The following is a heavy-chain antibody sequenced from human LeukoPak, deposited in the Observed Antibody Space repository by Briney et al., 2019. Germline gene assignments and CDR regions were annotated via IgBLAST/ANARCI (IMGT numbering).Heavy chain of an antibody. CDR2: ISSSSSYI. CDR1: GFTFSTYR. D-gene: IGHD1-26*01. V-gene: IGHV3-21*01. CDR3: ARWWKEGATAGYFDY. Sequence: GGSLRLSCVGTGFTFSTYRMNWVRQAPGKGLEWVSSISSSSSYIYYADSVKGRITISRDNAKNSLYLQMNSLRVEDTAVYYCARWWKEGATAGYFDYWGQGTLVTVSS. J-gene: IGHJ4*02.